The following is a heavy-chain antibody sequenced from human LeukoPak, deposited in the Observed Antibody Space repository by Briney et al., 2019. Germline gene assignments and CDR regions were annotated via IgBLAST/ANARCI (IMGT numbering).Heavy chain of an antibody. CDR1: GFTFSNYA. CDR3: ARVARILLITATIPGGALDV. V-gene: IGHV3-30-3*01. D-gene: IGHD2-2*01. Sequence: QPGGSLRLSCAASGFTFSNYAMHWVRQAPGKGLEWVAVISYDENNKYYADSVKGRFTISRDNAKNTLFLQMNSLRAEDTAVYYCARVARILLITATIPGGALDVWGQGTMVTVSS. J-gene: IGHJ3*01. CDR2: ISYDENNK.